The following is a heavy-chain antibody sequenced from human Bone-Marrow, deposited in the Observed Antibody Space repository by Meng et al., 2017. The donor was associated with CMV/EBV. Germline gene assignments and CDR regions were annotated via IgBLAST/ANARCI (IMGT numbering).Heavy chain of an antibody. Sequence: GGSLRLSCAASGFTFSSYGMHWVRQAPGKGLEWVTFIQYNGSNKYYAESVKGRFTISRDNSKNTLYLQMNSLRAEDTAVYYCAKASQHDYRCFDYWGQGTLVTVSS. CDR2: IQYNGSNK. J-gene: IGHJ4*02. D-gene: IGHD4-11*01. V-gene: IGHV3-30*02. CDR3: AKASQHDYRCFDY. CDR1: GFTFSSYG.